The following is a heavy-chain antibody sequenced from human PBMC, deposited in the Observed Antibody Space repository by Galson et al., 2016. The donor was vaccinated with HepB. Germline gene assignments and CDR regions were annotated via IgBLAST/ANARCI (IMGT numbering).Heavy chain of an antibody. D-gene: IGHD3-10*01. J-gene: IGHJ6*04. Sequence: TCTVSGDSIRSYYWNWIRQPAGKGLEWIGRIYSNGITSYNPSLKSRVTMSLDTSKNQFSLRLSSVTAADTSVYYCARSGISVVQGVSTFVYYYYTMDVWGKGTTVTVSS. CDR2: IYSNGIT. CDR3: ARSGISVVQGVSTFVYYYYTMDV. CDR1: GDSIRSYY. V-gene: IGHV4-4*07.